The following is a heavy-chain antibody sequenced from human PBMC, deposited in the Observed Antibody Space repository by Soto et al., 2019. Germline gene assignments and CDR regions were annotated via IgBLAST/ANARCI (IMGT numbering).Heavy chain of an antibody. CDR3: VRDIWDSGY. CDR1: GFTFTNYA. V-gene: IGHV3-30-3*01. D-gene: IGHD3-22*01. Sequence: TGGSLRLSCAAAGFTFTNYAMHCVRQAPGKGLEWVTLISSDGSNKYYAGSVKGRFTISRDNSKNTLFLQMDSLRPEDTAVYYCVRDIWDSGYWGQGAQVTVSS. CDR2: ISSDGSNK. J-gene: IGHJ4*02.